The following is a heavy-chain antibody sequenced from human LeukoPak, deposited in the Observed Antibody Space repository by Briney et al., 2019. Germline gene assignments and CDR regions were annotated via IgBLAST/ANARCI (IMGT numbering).Heavy chain of an antibody. D-gene: IGHD4-23*01. CDR2: ISYDGSNK. CDR3: AREDYGGNSEEYYFDY. Sequence: GRTLRLSCAASGFTFSSYAMHWVRQAPGKGLEWVAVISYDGSNKYYADSVKGRFTISRDNSKNTLYLQMNSLRAKDTAVYYCAREDYGGNSEEYYFDYWGQGILVTVSS. J-gene: IGHJ4*02. CDR1: GFTFSSYA. V-gene: IGHV3-30-3*01.